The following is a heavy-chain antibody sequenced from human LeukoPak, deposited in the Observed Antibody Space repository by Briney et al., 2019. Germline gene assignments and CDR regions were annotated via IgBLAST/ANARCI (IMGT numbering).Heavy chain of an antibody. J-gene: IGHJ6*03. D-gene: IGHD3-10*02. Sequence: PGGSLRLSCAASGFSLSSYAMSWVRQAPGKGLEWVSAISSTDADTYHADSVKGRFTISRDNAKNSLYLQMNSLRAEDTAVYYCAELGITMIGGVWGKGTTVTIS. V-gene: IGHV3-23*01. CDR3: AELGITMIGGV. CDR1: GFSLSSYA. CDR2: ISSTDADT.